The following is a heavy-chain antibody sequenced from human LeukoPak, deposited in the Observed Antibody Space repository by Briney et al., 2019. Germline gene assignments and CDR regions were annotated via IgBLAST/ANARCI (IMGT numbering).Heavy chain of an antibody. CDR2: INPSGGST. D-gene: IGHD5-18*01. V-gene: IGHV1-46*01. Sequence: ASVKVSCKASGYTFTSYYMHWVRQAPGQGLEWMGIINPSGGSTSYAQKFQGRVTMTRDTSTSTVYMELSSLRSEDTAVYYCARAPTTVYSYGRIDYWGQGTLVTVSS. CDR3: ARAPTTVYSYGRIDY. CDR1: GYTFTSYY. J-gene: IGHJ4*02.